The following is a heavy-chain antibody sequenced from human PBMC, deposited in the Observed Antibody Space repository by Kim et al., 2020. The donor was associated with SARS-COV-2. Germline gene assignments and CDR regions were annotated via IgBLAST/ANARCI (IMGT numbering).Heavy chain of an antibody. D-gene: IGHD5-18*01. J-gene: IGHJ6*02. CDR3: AKEVRIQLWVYYYVMDV. CDR1: GFTFSSYG. CDR2: ISYDGSNK. V-gene: IGHV3-30*18. Sequence: GGSLRLSCAASGFTFSSYGMHWVRQAPGKGLEWVAVISYDGSNKYYADSVKGRFTISRDNSKNTLYLQMNSLRAEDTAVYYCAKEVRIQLWVYYYVMDVWGQETTVTVS.